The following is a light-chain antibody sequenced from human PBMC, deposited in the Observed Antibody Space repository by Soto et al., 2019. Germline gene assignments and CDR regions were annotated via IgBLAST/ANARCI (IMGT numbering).Light chain of an antibody. Sequence: DIQMTQSPSSLSAYVGERVTITCRASQGVRNALGWYQQKPGEAPKRLIYAASSLHSGVPSRFSGSGSGAEFTLTISGLQPEDFATYYCLQHSTYPLTSGQGTKVDIK. CDR1: QGVRNA. J-gene: IGKJ1*01. V-gene: IGKV1-17*01. CDR3: LQHSTYPLT. CDR2: AAS.